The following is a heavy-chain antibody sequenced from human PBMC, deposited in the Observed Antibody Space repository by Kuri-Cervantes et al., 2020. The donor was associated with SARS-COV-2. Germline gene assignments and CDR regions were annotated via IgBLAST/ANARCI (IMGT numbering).Heavy chain of an antibody. J-gene: IGHJ6*02. D-gene: IGHD2-15*01. CDR3: AREPVVVVAATYYYYGMDV. CDR1: GFTFSSYS. Sequence: GGSLRLSCAASGFTFSSYSMNWVRQAPGKGLEWVSYISSSSSTIYYADSVKGRFTISRDNAKNSLYLQMNSLRAEDTAVYYCAREPVVVVAATYYYYGMDVWGQGTTVTVSS. CDR2: ISSSSSTI. V-gene: IGHV3-48*01.